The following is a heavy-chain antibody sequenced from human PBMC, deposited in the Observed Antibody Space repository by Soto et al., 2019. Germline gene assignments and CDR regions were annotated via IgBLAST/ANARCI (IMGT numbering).Heavy chain of an antibody. J-gene: IGHJ3*02. CDR2: ISAYNGNT. CDR1: GYTFTSYG. V-gene: IGHV1-18*01. CDR3: ERVGLAADAFDI. Sequence: ASVKVSCKASGYTFTSYGISWVRQAPGQGLEWMGWISAYNGNTNYAQKLQGRVTMTRNTSISTAYMELSSLRAEDTAVYYCERVGLAADAFDIWGQGTMVTVS. D-gene: IGHD6-13*01.